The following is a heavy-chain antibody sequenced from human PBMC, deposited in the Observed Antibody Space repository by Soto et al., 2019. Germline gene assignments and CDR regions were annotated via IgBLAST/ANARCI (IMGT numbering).Heavy chain of an antibody. J-gene: IGHJ3*02. CDR3: AKDPRVDEFWSGYYAGDAFDI. CDR2: ISGSGGST. Sequence: GGSLRLSCAASGFTFSSYAMSWVRQAPGKGLEWVSAISGSGGSTYYADSVKGRFTISRDNSKNTLYLQMNSLRAEDTAVYYCAKDPRVDEFWSGYYAGDAFDIWGKGTMVTVS. D-gene: IGHD3-3*01. CDR1: GFTFSSYA. V-gene: IGHV3-23*01.